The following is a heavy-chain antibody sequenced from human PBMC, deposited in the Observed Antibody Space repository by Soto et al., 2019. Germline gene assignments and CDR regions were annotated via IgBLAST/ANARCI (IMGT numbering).Heavy chain of an antibody. D-gene: IGHD2-15*01. CDR3: ARGVVVVVAATREDYYYYYGMDV. V-gene: IGHV1-69*13. J-gene: IGHJ6*02. CDR1: GGTFSSYA. CDR2: IIPIFGTA. Sequence: SVKVSCKASGGTFSSYAISWVRQAPGQGLEWMGGIIPIFGTANYAQKFQGRVTITADESTSTAYMELSSLRSEDTAVYYCARGVVVVVAATREDYYYYYGMDVWGQGTRVTVSS.